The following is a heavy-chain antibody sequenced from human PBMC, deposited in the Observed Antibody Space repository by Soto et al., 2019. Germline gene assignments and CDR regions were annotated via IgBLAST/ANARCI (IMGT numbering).Heavy chain of an antibody. Sequence: GGSLRLSCAASGFTFSSYAMSWVRQAPGKGLEWVSSINNSGGSTYYAASVKGRFTISRDNSKNTLYLQMNSLRAEDTAVYFCAKVGNGLTVTAYYYYYMDVWGKGTTVTVSS. J-gene: IGHJ6*03. D-gene: IGHD4-17*01. CDR3: AKVGNGLTVTAYYYYYMDV. CDR2: INNSGGST. CDR1: GFTFSSYA. V-gene: IGHV3-23*01.